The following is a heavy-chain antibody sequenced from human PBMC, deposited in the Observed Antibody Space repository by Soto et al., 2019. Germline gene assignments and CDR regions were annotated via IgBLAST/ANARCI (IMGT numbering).Heavy chain of an antibody. CDR3: ARLAGLDTPSYYFDF. V-gene: IGHV4-39*01. Sequence: SETLSLTCSVSDDSINSDKYYWGWIRQPPGKGLECVGSIYYRGNAYYNPSLQTRVTISLDKSKGQFSLKLTSVTAADSAVYFCARLAGLDTPSYYFDFWGPGALVTV. J-gene: IGHJ4*02. CDR2: IYYRGNA. CDR1: DDSINSDKYY. D-gene: IGHD1-1*01.